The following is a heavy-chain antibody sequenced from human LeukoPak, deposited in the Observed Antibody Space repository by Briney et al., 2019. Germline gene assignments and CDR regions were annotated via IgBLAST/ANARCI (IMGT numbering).Heavy chain of an antibody. V-gene: IGHV3-23*01. D-gene: IGHD3-9*01. CDR2: ISDGSRNK. J-gene: IGHJ6*02. CDR3: ARGTTDILTGYYYYGMDV. Sequence: GGSLRLSCATSGFTFSSYTMNWVRQTPGKGLQWVSTISDGSRNKHYADSVNGRFTISRDTSKNTVYLQMNSLRAEDTAVYHCARGTTDILTGYYYYGMDVWGQGTTVTVSS. CDR1: GFTFSSYT.